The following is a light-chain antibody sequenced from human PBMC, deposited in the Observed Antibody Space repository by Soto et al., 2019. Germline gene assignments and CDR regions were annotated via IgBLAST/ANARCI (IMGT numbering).Light chain of an antibody. CDR2: DAS. CDR1: QSISSW. J-gene: IGKJ1*01. V-gene: IGKV1-5*01. Sequence: DIQMTQSPATLSASVGDRVTITCRASQSISSWLAWYQQKPGKVPKLLIDDASSLESGVPSRFSGSGSGTEFTLTISRLQPDDFATYYCQQYNTYPWTFGQGTRVDIK. CDR3: QQYNTYPWT.